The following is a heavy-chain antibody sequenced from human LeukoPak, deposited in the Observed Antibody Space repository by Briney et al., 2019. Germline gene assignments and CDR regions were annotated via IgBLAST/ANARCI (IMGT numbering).Heavy chain of an antibody. D-gene: IGHD6-13*01. CDR1: GYTFTGYY. Sequence: ASVKVSCKASGYTFTGYYMHWVRQAPGQGLEWMGIINPSGGSTSYAQKFQGRVTMTRDMSTSTVYMELSSLRSEDTAVYYCARASSAAAPAYYFDYWGQGTLVTVSS. V-gene: IGHV1-46*01. CDR2: INPSGGST. CDR3: ARASSAAAPAYYFDY. J-gene: IGHJ4*02.